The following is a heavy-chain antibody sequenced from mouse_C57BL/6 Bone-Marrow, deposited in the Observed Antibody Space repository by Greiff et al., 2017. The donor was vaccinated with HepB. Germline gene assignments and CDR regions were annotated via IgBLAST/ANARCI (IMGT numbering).Heavy chain of an antibody. CDR3: ARRGLRAAMDY. Sequence: VQLQQSGAELVKPGASVKLSCTASGFNIKDYYMHWVKQRTEQGLEWIGRIDPEDGETKYAPKFQGKATITADTSSNTADLQLSSLTSEDTAVYYCARRGLRAAMDYWGQGTSVTVSS. CDR2: IDPEDGET. V-gene: IGHV14-2*01. J-gene: IGHJ4*01. CDR1: GFNIKDYY. D-gene: IGHD1-1*01.